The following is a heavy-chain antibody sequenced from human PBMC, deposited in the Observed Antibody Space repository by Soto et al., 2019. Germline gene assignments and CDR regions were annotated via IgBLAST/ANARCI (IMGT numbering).Heavy chain of an antibody. J-gene: IGHJ6*02. CDR2: INQDGSEK. V-gene: IGHV3-7*05. Sequence: EVQLVESGGGLVQPGGSLRLSCGASGFTFRTYWLSWVRQVPGTGLEWVANINQDGSEKNYVDSVKGRFTISRDNAKNSLYLQMSSLRAEYTALYYCARDGSTSWYSYDYHGMDVWGQGTTVTVSS. D-gene: IGHD5-18*01. CDR1: GFTFRTYW. CDR3: ARDGSTSWYSYDYHGMDV.